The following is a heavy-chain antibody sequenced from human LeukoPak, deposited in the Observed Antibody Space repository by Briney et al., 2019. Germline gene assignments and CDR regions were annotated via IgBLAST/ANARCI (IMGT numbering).Heavy chain of an antibody. D-gene: IGHD5-12*01. CDR3: ARVKSGYIKPGFDY. Sequence: GGSLRLSCAASGFTFDDYAMHWVRQAPGKGLEWVSYISSSGSTIYYADSVKGRFTISRDNAKNSLFLQMNSLRAEDTAVYYCARVKSGYIKPGFDYWGQGTLVTISS. V-gene: IGHV3-48*03. CDR1: GFTFDDYA. CDR2: ISSSGSTI. J-gene: IGHJ4*02.